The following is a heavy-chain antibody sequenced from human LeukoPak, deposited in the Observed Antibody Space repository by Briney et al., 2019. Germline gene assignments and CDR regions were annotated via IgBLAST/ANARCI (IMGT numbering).Heavy chain of an antibody. V-gene: IGHV1-2*02. CDR3: ARIRCSGGSCRELNFDY. D-gene: IGHD2-15*01. CDR1: GYTFTGYY. CDR2: INPNSGGT. Sequence: GASVKVSGKASGYTFTGYYMHWVRQAPGQGLEWMGWINPNSGGTNYAQKFQGRVTMTRDTSISTAYMELSRLRSDDTAVYYCARIRCSGGSCRELNFDYWGQGTLVTVSS. J-gene: IGHJ4*02.